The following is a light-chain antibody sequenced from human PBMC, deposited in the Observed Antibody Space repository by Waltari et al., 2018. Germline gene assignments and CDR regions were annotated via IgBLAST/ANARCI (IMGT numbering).Light chain of an antibody. J-gene: IGKJ4*01. CDR1: QSVSSN. V-gene: IGKV3-15*01. CDR3: QQYNNWPPLT. CDR2: NTS. Sequence: EIVMTQSSAHPSFSPGGRTTPPCRASQSVSSNLAWYQQKPGQAPRLLIYNTSSRATGIPARFSGSGSGTEFTLTINSLQSEDFAVYYCQQYNNWPPLTFGGGTKVEIK.